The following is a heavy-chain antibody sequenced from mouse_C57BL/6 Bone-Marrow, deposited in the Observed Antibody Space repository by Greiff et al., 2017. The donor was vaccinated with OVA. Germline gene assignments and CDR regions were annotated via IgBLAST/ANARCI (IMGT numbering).Heavy chain of an antibody. J-gene: IGHJ2*01. D-gene: IGHD4-1*01. Sequence: QVQLQQPGAELVKPGASVKLSCKASGYTFTSYWMQWVKQRPGQGLEWIGEIDPSDSYTNYNQKFKGKATLTVDTSSSTAYLQLSSLTSEDAAVYYCARPHLTGSGYWGQGTTLTVSS. CDR2: IDPSDSYT. CDR3: ARPHLTGSGY. CDR1: GYTFTSYW. V-gene: IGHV1-50*01.